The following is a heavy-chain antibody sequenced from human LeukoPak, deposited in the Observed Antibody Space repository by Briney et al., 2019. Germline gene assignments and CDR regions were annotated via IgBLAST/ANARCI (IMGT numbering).Heavy chain of an antibody. D-gene: IGHD1-26*01. CDR3: ARDRSPYYFDY. CDR2: IYYSGST. CDR1: GGSISSYY. Sequence: PSETLSLTRTVSGGSISSYYWSWIRQPPGKGLEWIGYIYYSGSTNYNPSLKSRVTISVDTSKNQFSLKLSSVTAADTAVYYCARDRSPYYFDYWGQGTLVTVSS. V-gene: IGHV4-59*01. J-gene: IGHJ4*02.